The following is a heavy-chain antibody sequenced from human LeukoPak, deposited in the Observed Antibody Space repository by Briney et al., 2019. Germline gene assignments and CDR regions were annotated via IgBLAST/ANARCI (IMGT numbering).Heavy chain of an antibody. CDR2: ISGSGGST. D-gene: IGHD5-12*01. Sequence: GGSLRLSCAASGFTFSSHAMSWVRQAPGKGLEWVSAISGSGGSTYYADSVKGRFTISRDNSKNTLYLQMNSLRAEDTAVYYCAKDRRAGGYSGYGGIDYWGQGTLVTVSS. J-gene: IGHJ4*02. CDR1: GFTFSSHA. V-gene: IGHV3-23*01. CDR3: AKDRRAGGYSGYGGIDY.